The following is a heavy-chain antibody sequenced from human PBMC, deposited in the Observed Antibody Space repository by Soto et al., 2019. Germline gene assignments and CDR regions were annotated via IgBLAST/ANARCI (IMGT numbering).Heavy chain of an antibody. CDR3: ARAFTAMGLFDY. J-gene: IGHJ4*02. Sequence: SETLSLTCDVSGGSINRGGYSWSWIRQPPGKGLEWIGYLYHGGATYSNPSLKSRVSISVDWSKNQFSLKLSSVTAADTAVYYRARAFTAMGLFDYWGPGILVTVSS. D-gene: IGHD2-21*02. CDR1: GGSINRGGYS. V-gene: IGHV4-30-2*01. CDR2: LYHGGAT.